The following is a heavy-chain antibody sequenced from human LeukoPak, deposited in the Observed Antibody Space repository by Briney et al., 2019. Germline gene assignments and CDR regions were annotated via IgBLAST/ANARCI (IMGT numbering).Heavy chain of an antibody. J-gene: IGHJ6*02. D-gene: IGHD2-2*01. CDR2: IKQDGSEK. CDR3: ANVVVPAAMDV. V-gene: IGHV3-7*01. CDR1: GFTFSSYW. Sequence: GGSRRLSCAASGFTFSSYWMSWVRQAPGKGLEWVANIKQDGSEKYYVDSVKGRFTISRDNAKNSLYLQMNSLRAEDTAVYYCANVVVPAAMDVWGQGTTVTVSS.